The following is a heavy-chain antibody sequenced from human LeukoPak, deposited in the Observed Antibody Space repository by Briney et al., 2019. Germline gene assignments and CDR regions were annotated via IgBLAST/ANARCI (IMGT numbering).Heavy chain of an antibody. V-gene: IGHV3-7*01. D-gene: IGHD5-12*01. Sequence: TGGSLRLSCAASGFTFSSYWMSWVRQAPGKGLEWVANIKQDGSEKYYVDSVKGRFTISRDNAKNSLYVQMNSLRAEDTAVYYCARDRLQGRYGGYPSWDFWGQGNLVTVSS. CDR2: IKQDGSEK. CDR1: GFTFSSYW. CDR3: ARDRLQGRYGGYPSWDF. J-gene: IGHJ4*02.